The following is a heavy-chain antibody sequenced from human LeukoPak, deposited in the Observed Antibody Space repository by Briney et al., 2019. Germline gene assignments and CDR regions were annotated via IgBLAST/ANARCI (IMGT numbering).Heavy chain of an antibody. CDR2: IRGSGGST. J-gene: IGHJ4*02. Sequence: GRSLTPSCAADGSTFSSYSMTWVSQAPGKGLEWDSAIRGSGGSTYYADSVKGRFTISRDNSKDALFLHMSSLRAEDTAVYYCADYVDAATENTIDYWGQGTLVTGSS. D-gene: IGHD6-13*01. CDR3: ADYVDAATENTIDY. V-gene: IGHV3-23*01. CDR1: GSTFSSYS.